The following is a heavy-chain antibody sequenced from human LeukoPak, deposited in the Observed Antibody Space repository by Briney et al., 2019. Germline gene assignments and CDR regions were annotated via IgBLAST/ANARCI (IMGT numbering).Heavy chain of an antibody. V-gene: IGHV4-30-4*08. J-gene: IGHJ4*02. D-gene: IGHD6-13*01. Sequence: PSQTLSLTCTVSGGSISSGDYYWSWIRQPRGKGLEWIEYIYYSGSTYYNPALKSRVTISENKSKNQFSLKLSSVTAADTAVYYCARDNAGTSDYWGQGTLVTVSS. CDR1: GGSISSGDYY. CDR3: ARDNAGTSDY. CDR2: IYYSGST.